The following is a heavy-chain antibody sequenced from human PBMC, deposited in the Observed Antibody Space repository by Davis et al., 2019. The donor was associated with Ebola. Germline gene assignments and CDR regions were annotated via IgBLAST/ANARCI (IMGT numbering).Heavy chain of an antibody. CDR2: VNTNTGNP. CDR1: GYTFTSYA. V-gene: IGHV7-4-1*02. D-gene: IGHD1-26*01. CDR3: ARDSGELLLYYFDY. J-gene: IGHJ4*02. Sequence: ASVKVSCKASGYTFTSYAIHWVRQAPGQRLEWMGWVNTNTGNPTYAQGFTGRFVFSLDTSVSTAYLQISSLKAEDTAVYYCARDSGELLLYYFDYWGQGTLVTVSS.